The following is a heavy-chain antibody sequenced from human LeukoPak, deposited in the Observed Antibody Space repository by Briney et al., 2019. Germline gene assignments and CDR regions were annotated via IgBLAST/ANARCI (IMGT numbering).Heavy chain of an antibody. CDR2: INHSGST. Sequence: SETLSLTCAVYGGSFSGYYWSWIRQPPGKGLEWIGEINHSGSTNYNPSLKSRVTISVDTSKNQFSLKLSSVTAADTAVYYCARVLGQTYYFDDWGQGTLVTVSS. J-gene: IGHJ4*02. CDR1: GGSFSGYY. V-gene: IGHV4-34*01. CDR3: ARVLGQTYYFDD.